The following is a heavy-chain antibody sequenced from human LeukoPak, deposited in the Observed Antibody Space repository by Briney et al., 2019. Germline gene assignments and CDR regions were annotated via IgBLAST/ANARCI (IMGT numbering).Heavy chain of an antibody. Sequence: GGSLRLSCAASGFTFSHYSMHWVRQAAGKGLEYVSAINSSGDDTYYVNSVKGRFTISRDNSKNTLYLQMGSLRAEDMAVYYCARDPGRSPDYWGQGTLVTVSS. CDR1: GFTFSHYS. J-gene: IGHJ4*02. D-gene: IGHD1-26*01. CDR3: ARDPGRSPDY. V-gene: IGHV3-64*01. CDR2: INSSGDDT.